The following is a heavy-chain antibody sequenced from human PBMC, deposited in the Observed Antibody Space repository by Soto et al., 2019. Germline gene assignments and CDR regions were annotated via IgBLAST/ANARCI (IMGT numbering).Heavy chain of an antibody. CDR2: INAGNDNT. D-gene: IGHD3-3*01. CDR1: GYTFTTYV. CDR3: ARVGHYYYGMDV. Sequence: QVQLVQSGAEVKKPGASVKVSCKASGYTFTTYVMHWVRQAPGQRLEWMGWINAGNDNTKYSQKFQGRVTITRDTSESTVYMELSSLSSEDTAVYYGARVGHYYYGMDVWVQGTTVTVSS. V-gene: IGHV1-3*01. J-gene: IGHJ6*02.